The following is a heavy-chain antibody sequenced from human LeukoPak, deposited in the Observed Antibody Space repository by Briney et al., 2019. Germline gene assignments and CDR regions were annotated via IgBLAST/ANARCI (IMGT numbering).Heavy chain of an antibody. Sequence: GGSLRLSCSASGFTFSSYAMSWVRQAPGKGLEWVSTISASGGNTFYADSVKGRFTVSRDNSKNTLHLQMNSLRAEDTAVYYCAKDGRVEQQLYYFDYWGQGALVTVSS. J-gene: IGHJ4*02. CDR1: GFTFSSYA. D-gene: IGHD6-13*01. V-gene: IGHV3-23*01. CDR3: AKDGRVEQQLYYFDY. CDR2: ISASGGNT.